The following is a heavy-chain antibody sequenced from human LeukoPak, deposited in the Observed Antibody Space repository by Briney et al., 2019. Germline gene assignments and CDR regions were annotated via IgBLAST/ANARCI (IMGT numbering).Heavy chain of an antibody. CDR1: GFTFSSYS. D-gene: IGHD3-10*01. J-gene: IGHJ4*02. Sequence: HPWGSLRLSCAASGFTFSSYSMHWVRQAPGKGLQWVAFIGYDGNNIYYADSVQGRFTIFRDNSKNTLYLQMNSLRAEDTAVYYCAKDQNGSGSYRFDYWGQGTLVTVSS. CDR3: AKDQNGSGSYRFDY. CDR2: IGYDGNNI. V-gene: IGHV3-30*02.